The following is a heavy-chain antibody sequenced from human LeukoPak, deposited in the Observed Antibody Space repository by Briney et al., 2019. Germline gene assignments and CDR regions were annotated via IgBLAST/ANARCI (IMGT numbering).Heavy chain of an antibody. V-gene: IGHV3-7*01. CDR3: ARVTHYYDSSGYQRSVYYFDY. CDR1: GFTFSSYW. D-gene: IGHD3-22*01. CDR2: IKQGGSEK. J-gene: IGHJ4*02. Sequence: GSLRLSCAASGFTFSSYWMSWVRQAPGKGLEWVANIKQGGSEKYYVDSVKGRFTISRDNAKNSLYLQMNSLRAEDTAVYYCARVTHYYDSSGYQRSVYYFDYWGQGTLVTVSS.